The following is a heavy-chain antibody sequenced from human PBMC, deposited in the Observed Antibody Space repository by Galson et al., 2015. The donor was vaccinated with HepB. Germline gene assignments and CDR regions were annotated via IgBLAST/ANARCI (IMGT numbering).Heavy chain of an antibody. CDR2: IRSKAYGGTT. Sequence: SLRLSCAASGFTFGDYAMSWFRQAPGKGLEWVGFIRSKAYGGTTEYAASVKGRFTISRDDSKSIAYLQMNSLKTEDTAVYYCTRGGVDWFLFYAFDIWGQGTMVTVSS. D-gene: IGHD3-9*01. V-gene: IGHV3-49*03. J-gene: IGHJ3*02. CDR3: TRGGVDWFLFYAFDI. CDR1: GFTFGDYA.